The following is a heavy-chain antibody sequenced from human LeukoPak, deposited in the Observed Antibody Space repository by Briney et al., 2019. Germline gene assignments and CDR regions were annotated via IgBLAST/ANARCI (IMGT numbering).Heavy chain of an antibody. CDR2: IYYSGST. CDR1: GDSISSSSYY. D-gene: IGHD6-13*01. V-gene: IGHV4-39*01. CDR3: ARHFWTAAATDY. J-gene: IGHJ4*02. Sequence: PSETLSLTCTVSGDSISSSSYYWGWIRQPPGKGLEWIGSIYYSGSTYYNPSLKSRVTISVDTSKNQFSLKLSSVTAADTAVYYCARHFWTAAATDYWGQGTLVTVSS.